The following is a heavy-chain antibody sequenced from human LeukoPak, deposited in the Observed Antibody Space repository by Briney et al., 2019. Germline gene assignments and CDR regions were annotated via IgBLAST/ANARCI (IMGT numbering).Heavy chain of an antibody. V-gene: IGHV4-59*08. CDR3: ARRRSDTAMVRVAWYFDL. Sequence: TSETLSLTCTVSGGSISSYYWSWIRQPPGKGLEWIGYIDYSGSTNYNPSLKSRVTISVDTSKNQFSLKLSSVTAADTAVYYCARRRSDTAMVRVAWYFDLWGRGTLVTLSS. CDR2: IDYSGST. J-gene: IGHJ2*01. CDR1: GGSISSYY. D-gene: IGHD5-18*01.